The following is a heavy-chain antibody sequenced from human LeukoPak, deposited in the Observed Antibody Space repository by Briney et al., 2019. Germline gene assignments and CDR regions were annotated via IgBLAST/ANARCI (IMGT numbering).Heavy chain of an antibody. D-gene: IGHD2-21*02. V-gene: IGHV4-59*08. CDR1: GDSISSYY. J-gene: IGHJ3*02. Sequence: SETLSLTCTVSGDSISSYYWSWIRQPPGKALEWIGYIHYSGGTNYNPSLKSRVTMSVDTSKNQFSLKLSSLTAADTAVYYCARHEPKGDHQNAFDMWGQGTKVTVSS. CDR3: ARHEPKGDHQNAFDM. CDR2: IHYSGGT.